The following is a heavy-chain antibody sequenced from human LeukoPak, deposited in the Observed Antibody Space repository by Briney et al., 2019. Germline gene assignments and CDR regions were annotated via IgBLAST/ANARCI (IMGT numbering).Heavy chain of an antibody. CDR2: IYTSGST. CDR3: ARESDLSNYDRTDY. CDR1: GGSISSGNYY. V-gene: IGHV4-61*02. J-gene: IGHJ4*02. D-gene: IGHD4/OR15-4a*01. Sequence: SETLSLTCTVSGGSISSGNYYWSWIRQPAGKGLEWIGSIYTSGSTSYNPTLKRRVTISADMSKNQLSLKLSSVTAADTAVYYCARESDLSNYDRTDYWGPGTLVTVSS.